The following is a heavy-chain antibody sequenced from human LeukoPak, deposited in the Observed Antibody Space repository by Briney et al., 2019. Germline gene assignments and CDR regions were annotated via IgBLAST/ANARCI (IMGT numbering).Heavy chain of an antibody. CDR1: GGSISSGGYS. CDR3: AREAGEWYTIFGVAADY. CDR2: IYHSGST. Sequence: SETLSLTCAVSGGSISSGGYSWSWIRQPPGKGLEWIGYIYHSGSTYYNPSLKSRVTISVDTSKNQFSLKLSSVTAADTAVYYCAREAGEWYTIFGVAADYWGQGTLVTVSS. D-gene: IGHD3-3*01. J-gene: IGHJ4*02. V-gene: IGHV4-30-2*01.